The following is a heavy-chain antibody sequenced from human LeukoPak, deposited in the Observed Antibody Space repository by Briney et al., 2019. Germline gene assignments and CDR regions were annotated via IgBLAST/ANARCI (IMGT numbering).Heavy chain of an antibody. CDR2: ISGSGGST. V-gene: IGHV3-23*01. D-gene: IGHD2-15*01. J-gene: IGHJ4*02. Sequence: QSGGSLRLSCAASGFTFSSYAMSWVRQAPGKGLEWVSAISGSGGSTYYADSVKGRFTISGDNSKNTLYLQMNSLRAEDTAVYYCAKGPSPVAATWYFDYWGQGTLVTVSS. CDR1: GFTFSSYA. CDR3: AKGPSPVAATWYFDY.